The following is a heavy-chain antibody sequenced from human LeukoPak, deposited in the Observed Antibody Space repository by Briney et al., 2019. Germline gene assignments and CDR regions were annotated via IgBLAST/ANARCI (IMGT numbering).Heavy chain of an antibody. Sequence: ASVKVSCKASGYTFTGYYMHWVRQAPGQGLEWMGWINPNSGGTNYAQKFQGRVTMTRDTSISTAYMELSRLRSDDTAVYYCARDGKLLTREYYYYYMDVWGKGTTVTVSS. V-gene: IGHV1-2*02. CDR2: INPNSGGT. D-gene: IGHD2-15*01. CDR3: ARDGKLLTREYYYYYMDV. J-gene: IGHJ6*03. CDR1: GYTFTGYY.